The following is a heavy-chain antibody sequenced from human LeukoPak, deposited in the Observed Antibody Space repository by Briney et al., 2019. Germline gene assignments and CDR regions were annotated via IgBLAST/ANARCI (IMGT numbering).Heavy chain of an antibody. CDR2: ISSDGSSK. Sequence: PGGSLRLSCAASGFTFSSYAMHWVRQAPGKGLEWVAVISSDGSSKYYADSVKGRFTISRDNSKNTLYVQMNSLRAEDTAVYYCARGKKIWSTLGDWGQGTLVTVSS. CDR1: GFTFSSYA. J-gene: IGHJ4*02. V-gene: IGHV3-30-3*01. D-gene: IGHD3-16*01. CDR3: ARGKKIWSTLGD.